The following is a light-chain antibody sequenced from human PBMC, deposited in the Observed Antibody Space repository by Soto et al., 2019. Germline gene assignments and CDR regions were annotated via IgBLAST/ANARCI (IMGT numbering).Light chain of an antibody. J-gene: IGLJ1*01. V-gene: IGLV2-14*03. CDR2: DVN. CDR3: TSFTTSDTFV. Sequence: QSALAQPASVSGSPGQSITISCTGTSNDVGHFNYVSWFQQHTGKAPKLLIFDVNNWPSGVSDRFSGSKSGNTASLTISGLQPEDEADYYCTSFTTSDTFVFGSGTKLTVL. CDR1: SNDVGHFNY.